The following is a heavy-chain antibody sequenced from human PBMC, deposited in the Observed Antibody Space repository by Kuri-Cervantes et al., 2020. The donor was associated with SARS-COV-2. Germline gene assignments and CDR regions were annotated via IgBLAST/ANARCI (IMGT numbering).Heavy chain of an antibody. CDR2: ISSSSSTI. V-gene: IGHV3-48*01. D-gene: IGHD6-19*01. Sequence: GESLKISCAASGFTFSSYSMNWVRQAPGKGLEWVSYISSSSSTIYYADSVKGRFTISRDNAKNSLYLQMNSLKTEDTAVYYCTTEDSSGWYNWFDPWGQGTLVTVSS. CDR3: TTEDSSGWYNWFDP. J-gene: IGHJ5*02. CDR1: GFTFSSYS.